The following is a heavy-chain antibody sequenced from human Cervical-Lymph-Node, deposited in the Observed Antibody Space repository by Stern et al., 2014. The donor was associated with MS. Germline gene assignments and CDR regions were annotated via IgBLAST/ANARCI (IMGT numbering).Heavy chain of an antibody. J-gene: IGHJ5*01. CDR2: IYHSGTT. D-gene: IGHD5-12*01. CDR1: GGSISDTNW. Sequence: QLQLQESGPGLVKPSRTLSLTCAVSGGSISDTNWWGWVRQTPGMGLEWIGEIYHSGTTNFSPSLQSRVTMSVDNSKNQFSLEVKSVTAADTAIYYCARVNTGYNWFDYWGQGTLVTVSS. V-gene: IGHV4-4*02. CDR3: ARVNTGYNWFDY.